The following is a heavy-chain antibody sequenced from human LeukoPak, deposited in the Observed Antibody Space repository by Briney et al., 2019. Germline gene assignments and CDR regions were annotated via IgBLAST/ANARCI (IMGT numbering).Heavy chain of an antibody. Sequence: GASVKVSCKASGYTFTSYDINWVRQATGQGLEWMGWMNPNSGNTGYAQKFQGRVTMTRNTSIGTAYMELSSLRSEDTAVYYCARAETDSSGYYYNYWGQGTLVTVSS. V-gene: IGHV1-8*01. CDR1: GYTFTSYD. CDR3: ARAETDSSGYYYNY. D-gene: IGHD3-22*01. J-gene: IGHJ4*02. CDR2: MNPNSGNT.